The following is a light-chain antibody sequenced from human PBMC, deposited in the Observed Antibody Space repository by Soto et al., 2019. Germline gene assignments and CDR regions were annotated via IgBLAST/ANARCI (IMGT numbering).Light chain of an antibody. CDR3: QQYNNWWT. V-gene: IGKV3-15*01. CDR1: QSVSSN. Sequence: EIVKTQSPATLSVSPGERATLSCRASQSVSSNLAWYQQKPGQAPRLLIYGASTRATGIPARFSGSGSGTEFTLTISSLQSEDFAVYYCQQYNNWWTFGQGTKVEFK. J-gene: IGKJ1*01. CDR2: GAS.